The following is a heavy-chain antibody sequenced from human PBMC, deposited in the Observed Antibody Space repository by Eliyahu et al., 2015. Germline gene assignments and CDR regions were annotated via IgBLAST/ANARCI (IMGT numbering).Heavy chain of an antibody. D-gene: IGHD7-27*01. CDR2: LWSDGRNK. J-gene: IGHJ3*02. Sequence: QVQLVESGGGVVQPGTSLRLSCAASGFTLSSYGMHWVRQAPGKGLEWVAILWSDGRNKYYADSVEGRFTISRDSSKNMLYLQMNSLRVDDTAVYYCVRENWAVGMYTLDIWGQGTVVTVSS. CDR3: VRENWAVGMYTLDI. CDR1: GFTLSSYG. V-gene: IGHV3-33*01.